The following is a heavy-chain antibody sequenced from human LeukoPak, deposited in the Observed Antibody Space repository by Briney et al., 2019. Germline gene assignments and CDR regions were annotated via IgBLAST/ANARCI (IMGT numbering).Heavy chain of an antibody. Sequence: GGSLRLSCAPSGFTFGDYLMTWIRQAPGKGLEGFSYISSSGSTIYYADSVKGRFTISRDNAKNSLYLQMNSLRADGTAVYYCAKTYGGNSNWFDPCGQGTMVTVSS. CDR3: AKTYGGNSNWFDP. CDR1: GFTFGDYL. J-gene: IGHJ5*02. D-gene: IGHD4-23*01. CDR2: ISSSGSTI. V-gene: IGHV3-11*01.